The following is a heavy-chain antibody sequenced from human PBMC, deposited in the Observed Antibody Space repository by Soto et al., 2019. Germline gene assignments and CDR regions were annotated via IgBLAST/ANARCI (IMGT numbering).Heavy chain of an antibody. V-gene: IGHV3-30-3*01. J-gene: IGHJ4*02. CDR2: ISYDGSNK. D-gene: IGHD6-19*01. CDR1: GXTFXXXX. Sequence: QPGRSLRLSCAXXGXTFXXXXXXXVRQAPGXXXXWXAVISYDGSNKYYADSVKGRFTISRDNSKNTLYLQMNSLRAEDTAVYYCAREYSSGWYRYFDYWGQGTLVTVSS. CDR3: AREYSSGWYRYFDY.